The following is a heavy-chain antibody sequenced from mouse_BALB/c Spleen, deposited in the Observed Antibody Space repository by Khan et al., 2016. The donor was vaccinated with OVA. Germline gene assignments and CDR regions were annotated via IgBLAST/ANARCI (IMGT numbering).Heavy chain of an antibody. CDR2: MIYTGYT. J-gene: IGHJ3*01. CDR3: ARSTYRYAFAY. V-gene: IGHV3-8*02. Sequence: EVQLQESGPSLVKPSQTLSLTCSATGYSITSGYWSWIRKFPGNKLEYMGYMIYTGYTDYNPALKSRIAITRHTSKNQYYLQLNSVTAEDTATYYCARSTYRYAFAYWGQGTLVTVSA. CDR1: GYSITSGY. D-gene: IGHD2-14*01.